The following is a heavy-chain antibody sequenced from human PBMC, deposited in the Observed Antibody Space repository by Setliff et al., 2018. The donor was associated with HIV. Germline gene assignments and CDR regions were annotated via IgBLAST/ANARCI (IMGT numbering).Heavy chain of an antibody. J-gene: IGHJ2*01. CDR1: GFTFSNYA. V-gene: IGHV1-3*01. CDR2: INAGNGDT. Sequence: ASVKVSCKTSGFTFSNYAIHWVRQAPGQGLEWMGWINAGNGDTRYSPKFQGRVTFTRDSSASTVYMEMSSLRSEDTAVYYCARHQAPYYGSSGYNPNWYFDLWGRGTLVTVSS. D-gene: IGHD3-22*01. CDR3: ARHQAPYYGSSGYNPNWYFDL.